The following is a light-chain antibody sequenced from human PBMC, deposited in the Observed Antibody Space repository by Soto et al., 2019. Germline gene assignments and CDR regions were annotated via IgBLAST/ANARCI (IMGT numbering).Light chain of an antibody. CDR1: SSDVGGYNY. Sequence: QCLLTQPRSGSGSPGQSVTISCPGTSSDVGGYNYVSWYQQHPGKAPKLMIYDVSKRPSGVPDRFSGSKSGNTASLTISGLQAEDEADYYCCSYAGSFSYVFGTGTKVTVL. J-gene: IGLJ1*01. CDR3: CSYAGSFSYV. CDR2: DVS. V-gene: IGLV2-11*01.